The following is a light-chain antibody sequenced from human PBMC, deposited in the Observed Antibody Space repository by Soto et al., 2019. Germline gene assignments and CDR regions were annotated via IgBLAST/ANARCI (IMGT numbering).Light chain of an antibody. Sequence: QSVLTQPRSVSGSPGQSVTISCTGTGSDVGGYNYVSWYQQHPGKAPKLMIYDVSKRPSGVPDRFSGSKSGNTASLTISGLQAEDEADYYCCSYAGSYTWVFCGGTKLTVL. V-gene: IGLV2-11*01. CDR2: DVS. CDR3: CSYAGSYTWV. J-gene: IGLJ3*02. CDR1: GSDVGGYNY.